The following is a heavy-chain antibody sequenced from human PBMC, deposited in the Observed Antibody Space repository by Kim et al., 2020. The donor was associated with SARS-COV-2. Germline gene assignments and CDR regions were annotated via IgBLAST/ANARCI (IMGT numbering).Heavy chain of an antibody. V-gene: IGHV1-2*02. CDR3: ARGTENYDFWSGYYVYYYGMDV. J-gene: IGHJ6*01. D-gene: IGHD3-3*01. Sequence: FPGYYMHWVRQAPGQGLEWMGWINPNSGGTNYAQKFQGRVTMTRDTSISTAYMELSRLRSDDTAVYYCARGTENYDFWSGYYVYYYGMDV. CDR2: INPNSGGT. CDR1: FPGYY.